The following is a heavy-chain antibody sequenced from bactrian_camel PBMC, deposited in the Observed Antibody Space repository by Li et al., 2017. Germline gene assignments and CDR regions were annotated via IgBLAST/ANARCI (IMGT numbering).Heavy chain of an antibody. V-gene: IGHV3S53*01. CDR3: AVDRSPFSFQRGLPRLFGASD. Sequence: QVQLVESGGGSVQAGGSLRLSRAASGHTRKCMGWFRQAPGKEREAVATLDSDGTTTYTDSVKGRFTVSKDNAKNTLYLQMNGLKPEDTAMYYRAVDRSPFSFQRGLPRLFGASDRGQGTQVTVS. CDR2: LDSDGTT. D-gene: IGHD4*01. J-gene: IGHJ4*01. CDR1: GHTRKC.